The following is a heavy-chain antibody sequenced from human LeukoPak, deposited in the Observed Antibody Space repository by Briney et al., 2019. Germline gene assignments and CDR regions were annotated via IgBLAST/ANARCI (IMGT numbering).Heavy chain of an antibody. CDR2: INHSGST. Sequence: SETLSLTCAVYGGSFSGYYWSWIRQPPGKGLEWIGEINHSGSTNYNPSLKSRVTTSVDTSKNQFSLKLSSVTAADTAVYYCARWYYGSGLDYWGQGTLVTVSS. V-gene: IGHV4-34*01. CDR3: ARWYYGSGLDY. J-gene: IGHJ4*02. D-gene: IGHD3-10*01. CDR1: GGSFSGYY.